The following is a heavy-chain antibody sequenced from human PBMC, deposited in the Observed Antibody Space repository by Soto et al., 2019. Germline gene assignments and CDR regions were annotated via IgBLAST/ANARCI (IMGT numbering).Heavy chain of an antibody. CDR3: ARGREQLVTDFDY. Sequence: SETLSLTCAVYGGSFSGYYWSWIRQPPGKGLEWIGEINHSGSTNYNPSLKSRVTISVDTSKNQFSLKLSSVTAADTAVYYCARGREQLVTDFDYWGQGTLVTVSS. CDR1: GGSFSGYY. D-gene: IGHD6-13*01. V-gene: IGHV4-34*01. CDR2: INHSGST. J-gene: IGHJ4*02.